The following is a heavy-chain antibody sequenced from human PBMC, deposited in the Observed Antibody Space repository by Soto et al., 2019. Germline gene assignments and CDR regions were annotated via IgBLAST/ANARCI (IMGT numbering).Heavy chain of an antibody. Sequence: NPSETLSLTCTVSGGAISSVGYSWYWIRQHPGKGLECIGYIYYTGSTYYNPSLKSRITISVDTSTTQFSLKLSSVTAADTAVYYCAGWGVGDSSGFFYNYWGQGTLVTVSS. CDR3: AGWGVGDSSGFFYNY. CDR1: GGAISSVGYS. J-gene: IGHJ4*02. V-gene: IGHV4-31*03. D-gene: IGHD3-22*01. CDR2: IYYTGST.